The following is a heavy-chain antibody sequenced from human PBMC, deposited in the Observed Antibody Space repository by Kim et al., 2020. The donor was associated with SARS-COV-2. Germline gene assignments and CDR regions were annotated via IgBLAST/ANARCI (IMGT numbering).Heavy chain of an antibody. CDR2: TYYRSQWHY. V-gene: IGHV6-1*01. J-gene: IGHJ4*02. CDR1: GDSVSNNGAA. CDR3: ARTGCYGTTCAQTFDY. D-gene: IGHD2-2*01. Sequence: SQTLSLTCAISGDSVSNNGAAWSWIRQSPSRGLEWLGRTYYRSQWHYNYAVSVKGRITINPDTSKNQFSLQLNSVTPEDTAIYYCARTGCYGTTCAQTFDYWGQGTLVTVSS.